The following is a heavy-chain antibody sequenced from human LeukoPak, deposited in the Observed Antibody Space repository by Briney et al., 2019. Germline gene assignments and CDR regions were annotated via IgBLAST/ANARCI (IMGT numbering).Heavy chain of an antibody. D-gene: IGHD3-22*01. CDR3: ARGLRDYDSTNWFDP. CDR1: GGSISSYY. J-gene: IGHJ5*02. V-gene: IGHV4-59*01. Sequence: SETLSLTCTVSGGSISSYYWSWIRQPPGKGLEWNGYIYYSGSTNYNPSLKSRVTISVDTSKNQFSLKLSSVTAADTAVYYCARGLRDYDSTNWFDPWGQGTLVTVSS. CDR2: IYYSGST.